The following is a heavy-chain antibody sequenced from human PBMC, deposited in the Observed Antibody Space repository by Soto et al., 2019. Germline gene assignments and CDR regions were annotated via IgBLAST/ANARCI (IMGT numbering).Heavy chain of an antibody. CDR3: AKGSSHSNYVLYNWFDP. D-gene: IGHD4-4*01. CDR1: GFTFSSYA. V-gene: IGHV3-23*01. J-gene: IGHJ5*02. Sequence: GGSLRLSCAASGFTFSSYAMSWVRQAPGKGLEWVSAISGSGGSTYYADSVKGRFTISRDNSKNTLYLQMNSLRAEDTAVYYCAKGSSHSNYVLYNWFDPWGQGTLVTVSS. CDR2: ISGSGGST.